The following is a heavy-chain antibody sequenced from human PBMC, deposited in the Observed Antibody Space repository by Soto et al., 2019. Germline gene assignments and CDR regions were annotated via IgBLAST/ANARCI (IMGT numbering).Heavy chain of an antibody. J-gene: IGHJ6*02. D-gene: IGHD2-2*01. CDR2: IIPFFDTA. Sequence: SVKVSCKASGDTFSSYAISWVRQAPGQGLEWMGGIIPFFDTANYAQQFKGRVTITADESTSTAYMELSSLRSEDTAVYYCARNQLLPRPGYYGMDVWGQGTTVTVSS. V-gene: IGHV1-69*13. CDR1: GDTFSSYA. CDR3: ARNQLLPRPGYYGMDV.